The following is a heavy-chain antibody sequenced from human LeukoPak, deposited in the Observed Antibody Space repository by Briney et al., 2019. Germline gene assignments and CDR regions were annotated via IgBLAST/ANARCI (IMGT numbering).Heavy chain of an antibody. Sequence: GGSLRLSCAASGFTFSTYAMNWVRQAPGKGLEWVSSISSSSSYIYYADSVKGRFTISRDNAKNSLYLQMNSLRAEDTAVYYCARDVTYYYDSSGYYPLGYWGQGTLVTVSS. CDR1: GFTFSTYA. D-gene: IGHD3-22*01. V-gene: IGHV3-21*01. J-gene: IGHJ4*02. CDR2: ISSSSSYI. CDR3: ARDVTYYYDSSGYYPLGY.